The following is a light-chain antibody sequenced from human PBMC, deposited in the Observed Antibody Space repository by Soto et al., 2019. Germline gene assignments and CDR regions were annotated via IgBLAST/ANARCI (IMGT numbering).Light chain of an antibody. CDR3: QQDTHWPPYT. J-gene: IGKJ2*01. V-gene: IGKV3-15*01. CDR1: QSVSSN. CDR2: GAS. Sequence: IMMTHSAATLSVSPEGRDRLCCSASQSVSSNLAWYQQKPGQAPGLLIYGASTRATGIPARFSFSVSETEFTLTSSSLQSEYCAVHYSQQDTHWPPYTFGQGTKVDIK.